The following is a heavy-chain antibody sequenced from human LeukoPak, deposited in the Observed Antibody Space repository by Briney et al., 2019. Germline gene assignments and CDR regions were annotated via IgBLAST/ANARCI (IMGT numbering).Heavy chain of an antibody. J-gene: IGHJ2*01. Sequence: GGSLRLSCAASEFTFSSYNMNWVRQAPGKGLEWVSSISSSSSYIHYADSVKGRFTISRDNSKNTLYLQMNSLRAEDTAVYYCAKGKGDYYDSSGYFDLWGRGTLVTVSS. CDR3: AKGKGDYYDSSGYFDL. CDR1: EFTFSSYN. V-gene: IGHV3-21*04. D-gene: IGHD3-22*01. CDR2: ISSSSSYI.